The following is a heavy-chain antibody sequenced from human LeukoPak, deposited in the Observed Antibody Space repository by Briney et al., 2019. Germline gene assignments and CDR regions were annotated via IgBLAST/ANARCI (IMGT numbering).Heavy chain of an antibody. V-gene: IGHV3-7*02. Sequence: GGSLRLSCAASAVTFSTSWLSWFRQAPGKGLEWVANIKQDGSQTHYVDSVKGRFTISRDNTKNSLYLQMNSLRVEDTAVYYCARGPYSSSYYFDYWGQGTLVTVSS. CDR2: IKQDGSQT. CDR3: ARGPYSSSYYFDY. J-gene: IGHJ4*02. CDR1: AVTFSTSW. D-gene: IGHD6-6*01.